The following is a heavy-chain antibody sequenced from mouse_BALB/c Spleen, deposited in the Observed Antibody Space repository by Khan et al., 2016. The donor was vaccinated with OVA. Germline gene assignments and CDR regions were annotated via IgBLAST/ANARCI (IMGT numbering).Heavy chain of an antibody. J-gene: IGHJ3*01. V-gene: IGHV1S137*01. CDR2: ISTKYGDD. Sequence: VQLQESGTDLVRPGVSVKISCKGSGYTFTEYAMNWVKESHEKSLEWIGVISTKYGDDWYNQKFKGKATMTVDKSSSTAYLELARLTSEDSANYYCARDGSRALFAYWGQGTLVTVSA. CDR3: ARDGSRALFAY. D-gene: IGHD1-1*01. CDR1: GYTFTEYA.